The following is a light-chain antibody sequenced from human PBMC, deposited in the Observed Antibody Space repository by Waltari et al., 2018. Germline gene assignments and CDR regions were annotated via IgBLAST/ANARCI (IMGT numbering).Light chain of an antibody. CDR1: QDIRSR. J-gene: IGKJ2*01. CDR3: LQYDDLPHT. Sequence: DIKMTQSPSSLSASVGDKVTITCHASQDIRSRVVWYQQKQGKAPKSLIYGTSTLQRGVPSRFSGSGSGADYTLTVSSLQPEDFATYYCLQYDDLPHTFGQGTIVDIK. CDR2: GTS. V-gene: IGKV1D-16*01.